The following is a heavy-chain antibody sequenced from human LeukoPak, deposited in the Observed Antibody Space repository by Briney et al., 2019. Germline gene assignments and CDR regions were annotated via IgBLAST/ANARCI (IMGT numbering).Heavy chain of an antibody. V-gene: IGHV4-39*01. Sequence: SETLSLTCTVSGDSISSSISYWGWIRQPPGKGPEWIGSIYYSGSTHYNPSLKSRLIISVDTSKNQFSLRLNSVTAADTAVYYCARNNTHEGYGYYFDYWGQGTLITVSS. CDR3: ARNNTHEGYGYYFDY. D-gene: IGHD5-18*01. CDR2: IYYSGST. CDR1: GDSISSSISY. J-gene: IGHJ4*02.